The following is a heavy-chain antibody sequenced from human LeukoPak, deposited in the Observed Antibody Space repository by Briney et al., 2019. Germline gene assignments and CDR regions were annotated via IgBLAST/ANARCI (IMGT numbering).Heavy chain of an antibody. J-gene: IGHJ5*02. D-gene: IGHD6-19*01. V-gene: IGHV4-34*01. CDR2: INHSGST. CDR1: GGSFSGYY. CDR3: ARGLGAVAGTGALNWFDP. Sequence: SETLSLTCAVYGGSFSGYYWSWIRQPPGKGLEWIGEINHSGSTNYNPSLKSRVTISVDTSKNQFSLKLSSVTAADTAVYYCARGLGAVAGTGALNWFDPWGQGTLVTVSS.